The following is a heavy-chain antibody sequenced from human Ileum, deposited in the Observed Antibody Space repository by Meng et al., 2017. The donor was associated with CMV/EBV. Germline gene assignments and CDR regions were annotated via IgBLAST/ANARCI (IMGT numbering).Heavy chain of an antibody. CDR2: NTHSGRA. CDR1: CGSFTDYY. J-gene: IGHJ4*02. CDR3: ARGLASGWPDY. V-gene: IGHV4-34*01. D-gene: IGHD3-10*01. Sequence: DQLHEGGVRLLRPSATLSLTSAVLCGSFTDYYWTWFRQSPGKGLEWIGENTHSGRAYYSSSLTGRATISVDMSKYQFSLKLPSVTAADTAIYYCARGLASGWPDYWGQGTLVTVSS.